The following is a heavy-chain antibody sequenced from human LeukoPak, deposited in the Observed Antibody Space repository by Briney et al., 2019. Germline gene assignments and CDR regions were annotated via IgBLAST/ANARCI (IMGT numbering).Heavy chain of an antibody. CDR1: GYTFTGYY. CDR3: ARVPRTVVVMRGRNYFDY. Sequence: ASVKVSCKASGYTFTGYYMHWVRQAPGQGLEWMGWINPNSGGTNYAQKFQGRVTMTRDTSISTAYMELSRLRSDDTAVYYCARVPRTVVVMRGRNYFDYWGQGTLVTVSS. CDR2: INPNSGGT. V-gene: IGHV1-2*02. D-gene: IGHD3-22*01. J-gene: IGHJ4*02.